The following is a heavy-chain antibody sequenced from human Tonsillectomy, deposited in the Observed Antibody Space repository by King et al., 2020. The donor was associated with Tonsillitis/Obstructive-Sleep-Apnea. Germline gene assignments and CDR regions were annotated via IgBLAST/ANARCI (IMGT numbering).Heavy chain of an antibody. D-gene: IGHD3-3*01. J-gene: IGHJ4*02. Sequence: VQLVESGGGLVQPGGSLRLSCAASGFTFSDYAMNWVRQAPGKGLEWVSYISSTGVSIYYADSVKGRFTISRDNAKNSLYLQMNSLRAEDTAVYYCAREYPYDIWSGYYPYYFDYWGQGTLVTVSS. CDR1: GFTFSDYA. V-gene: IGHV3-48*03. CDR3: AREYPYDIWSGYYPYYFDY. CDR2: ISSTGVSI.